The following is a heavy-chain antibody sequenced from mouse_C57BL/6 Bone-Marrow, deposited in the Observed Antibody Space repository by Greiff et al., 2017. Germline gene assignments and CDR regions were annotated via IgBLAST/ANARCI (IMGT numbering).Heavy chain of an antibody. Sequence: EVQLVESGGGLVKPGGSLKLSCAASGFTFSSYAMSWVRQTPEKRLEWVATISDGGSYTYYPDNVKGRFTISRDNAKNNLYLQMSHLKSEDTAMYYCAREKDGYPYWGQGTLVTVSA. CDR3: AREKDGYPY. V-gene: IGHV5-4*01. CDR2: ISDGGSYT. D-gene: IGHD2-3*01. J-gene: IGHJ3*01. CDR1: GFTFSSYA.